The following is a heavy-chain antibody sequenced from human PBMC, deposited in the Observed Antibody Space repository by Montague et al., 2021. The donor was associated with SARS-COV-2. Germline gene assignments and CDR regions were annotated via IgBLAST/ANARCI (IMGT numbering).Heavy chain of an antibody. V-gene: IGHV6-1*01. Sequence: CASSGDSVSSNSATWNWVRQSRSRGLEWLGRTYYRSKWYNDYAVXVRGRVTINPDTSKNQFSLQLNSVTPEDTAIYYCTSGREGNYNVMDVWGQGTTVTVSS. D-gene: IGHD1-1*01. CDR3: TSGREGNYNVMDV. J-gene: IGHJ6*02. CDR1: GDSVSSNSAT. CDR2: TYYRSKWYN.